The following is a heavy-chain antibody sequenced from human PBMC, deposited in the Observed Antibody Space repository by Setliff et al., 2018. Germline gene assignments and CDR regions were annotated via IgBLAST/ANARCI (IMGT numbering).Heavy chain of an antibody. V-gene: IGHV3-48*01. J-gene: IGHJ4*01. CDR2: ISSSNSGM. Sequence: GGSLRLSCAAPGPTFSRYSMNWVRQAPGKGLEWISYISSSNSGMYYADSVKGRFTISRDNSKNTLYLQMNSLRPEDTAVYYCVKGTNVVMVYTGFDHWGQGTLVTVSS. CDR3: VKGTNVVMVYTGFDH. D-gene: IGHD2-8*01. CDR1: GPTFSRYS.